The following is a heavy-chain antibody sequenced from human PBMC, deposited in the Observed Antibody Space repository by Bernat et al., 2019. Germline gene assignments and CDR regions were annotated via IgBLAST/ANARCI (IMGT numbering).Heavy chain of an antibody. D-gene: IGHD6-19*01. CDR3: ARGSWAVAGYYYYYYMDV. Sequence: QVQLQQSGPGLVKPSQTLSLTCAISGDSVSSNSAAWNWIRQSPSRGLEWLGRTYYRSKWYNDYAVSVKSRITINPDTSKNQFSLQLNSVTPEDTAVYYCARGSWAVAGYYYYYYMDVWGKGTTVTVSS. CDR2: TYYRSKWYN. J-gene: IGHJ6*03. CDR1: GDSVSSNSAA. V-gene: IGHV6-1*01.